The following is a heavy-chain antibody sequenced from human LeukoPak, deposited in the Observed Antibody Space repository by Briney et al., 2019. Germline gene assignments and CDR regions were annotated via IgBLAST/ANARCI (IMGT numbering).Heavy chain of an antibody. Sequence: SETLSLTCSVSGGSIESYYWSWIRQPPGKGLEFIGYIAASGTTKHNPSLKGRVTLSMDTSKNQFSLKLRSVTAADTAVYFCARFPYFEGFDYWGQGTQVIVPS. CDR3: ARFPYFEGFDY. J-gene: IGHJ4*02. CDR2: IAASGTT. V-gene: IGHV4-4*08. CDR1: GGSIESYY. D-gene: IGHD3-9*01.